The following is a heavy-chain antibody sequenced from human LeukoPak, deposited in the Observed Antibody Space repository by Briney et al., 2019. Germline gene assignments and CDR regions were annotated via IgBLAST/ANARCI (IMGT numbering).Heavy chain of an antibody. CDR3: ARESSTTIFGVVIMSLGAFDI. Sequence: ASVKVSCKASGHTFTKYGITWVRQAPGQGLEWMGWISTYNGNTNYAQKLQGRVTITADESTSTAYMELSSLRSEDTAMYYCARESSTTIFGVVIMSLGAFDIWGQGTMVTVSS. CDR1: GHTFTKYG. J-gene: IGHJ3*02. D-gene: IGHD3-3*01. CDR2: ISTYNGNT. V-gene: IGHV1-18*01.